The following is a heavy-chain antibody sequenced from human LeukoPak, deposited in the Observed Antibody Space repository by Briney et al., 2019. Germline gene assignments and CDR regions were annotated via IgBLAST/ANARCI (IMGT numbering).Heavy chain of an antibody. CDR3: AREGLYSSADY. Sequence: PGGSLRLPCAASGFSVSNNYMTWVRQAPGKGLEWVSVIYNGGNTYYADSVKGRFTISGDNSKNTVYLQMNSLRAEDTAVYYCAREGLYSSADYWGQGTLVIVSS. CDR2: IYNGGNT. D-gene: IGHD6-25*01. V-gene: IGHV3-53*01. J-gene: IGHJ4*02. CDR1: GFSVSNNY.